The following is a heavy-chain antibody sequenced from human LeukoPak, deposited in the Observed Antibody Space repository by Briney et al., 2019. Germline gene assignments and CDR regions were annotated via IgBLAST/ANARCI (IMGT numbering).Heavy chain of an antibody. Sequence: GGSLRLSCAASGFTFRSYSMNWVRQAPGKGLEWVSSISISSSYIYYADSVKGRFTISRDNAKNSLYLQTNSLRAEDTAVYFCARSDYCGGDCYSSLSNYWGQGTLVTVSS. CDR3: ARSDYCGGDCYSSLSNY. D-gene: IGHD2-21*02. CDR2: ISISSSYI. V-gene: IGHV3-21*01. CDR1: GFTFRSYS. J-gene: IGHJ4*02.